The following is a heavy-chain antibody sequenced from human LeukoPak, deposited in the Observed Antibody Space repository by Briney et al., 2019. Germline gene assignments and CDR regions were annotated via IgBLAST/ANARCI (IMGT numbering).Heavy chain of an antibody. CDR3: ARDRGSSYGSGRGDYFDY. CDR1: GVTFSSYG. V-gene: IGHV3-23*01. Sequence: GGSLRLSCAASGVTFSSYGMSWVRQAPGKGVEWVSAISGRGGSTYYADSVKGRFTISRENSKKTMYLQMNSLRAEDTAVYYCARDRGSSYGSGRGDYFDYWGQGTLVTVSS. D-gene: IGHD5-18*01. CDR2: ISGRGGST. J-gene: IGHJ4*02.